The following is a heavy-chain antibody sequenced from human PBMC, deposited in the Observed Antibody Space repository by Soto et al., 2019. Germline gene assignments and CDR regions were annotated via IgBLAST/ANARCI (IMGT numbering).Heavy chain of an antibody. CDR2: IIPSFGTA. CDR3: AESRGYSYGSNY. CDR1: GGTFSSYA. V-gene: IGHV1-69*06. Sequence: ASVKVSCKASGGTFSSYAISWVRQAPGQGLEWMGGIIPSFGTANYAQKFQGRVTITADKSTSTAYMELSSLRSEDTAVCYCAESRGYSYGSNYWGQGTLVTVSS. J-gene: IGHJ4*02. D-gene: IGHD5-18*01.